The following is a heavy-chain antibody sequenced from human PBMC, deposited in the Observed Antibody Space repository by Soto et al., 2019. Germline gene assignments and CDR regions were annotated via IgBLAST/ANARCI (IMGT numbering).Heavy chain of an antibody. CDR2: ISFDGSNK. Sequence: QVHLVESGGGVVQPGRSLRLACAASGFTFSDYAMHWVREAPGKGLEWVAVISFDGSNKYYTDSVKGRFTISRDNSKNTLYLHLNSLRPEDTAMYYCARDFCDTRERWLQPHDLDYWGQGTLVTVSS. CDR3: ARDFCDTRERWLQPHDLDY. D-gene: IGHD5-12*01. V-gene: IGHV3-30*03. J-gene: IGHJ4*02. CDR1: GFTFSDYA.